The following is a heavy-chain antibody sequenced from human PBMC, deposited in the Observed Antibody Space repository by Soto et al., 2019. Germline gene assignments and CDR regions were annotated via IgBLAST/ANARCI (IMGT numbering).Heavy chain of an antibody. J-gene: IGHJ6*02. V-gene: IGHV3-33*01. D-gene: IGHD2-15*01. CDR2: IWYDGSNK. CDR3: ARDRGYCSGGSCYHYYYYGMDV. CDR1: GFTFSSYG. Sequence: GGSLRLSCAASGFTFSSYGMHWVRQAPGKGLEWVAVIWYDGSNKYYADSVKGRFTISRDNSKNTLYLQMNSLRAEDTAVYYCARDRGYCSGGSCYHYYYYGMDVWGQGTTVTVSS.